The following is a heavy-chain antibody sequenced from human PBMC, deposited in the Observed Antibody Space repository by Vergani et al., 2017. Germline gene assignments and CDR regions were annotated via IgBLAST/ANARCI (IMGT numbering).Heavy chain of an antibody. D-gene: IGHD2-2*01. V-gene: IGHV3-48*01. CDR1: GFTFSSYS. J-gene: IGHJ3*02. Sequence: EVQLVESGGGLVQPGGSLRLSCAASGFTFSSYSMNWVRQAPGKGLELVSYISSSSSTIYYADSVKGGFTISRDKAKNSLYLQMNSLRAEDTAVYYCARDRCSSTSCYRDAFDIWGQGTMVTVSS. CDR3: ARDRCSSTSCYRDAFDI. CDR2: ISSSSSTI.